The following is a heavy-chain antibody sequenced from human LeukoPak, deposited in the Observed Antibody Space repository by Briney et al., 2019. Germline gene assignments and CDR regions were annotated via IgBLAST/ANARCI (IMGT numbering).Heavy chain of an antibody. D-gene: IGHD6-19*01. V-gene: IGHV3-20*04. CDR1: GFTFDDYG. CDR2: INWNGDST. J-gene: IGHJ4*02. Sequence: PGGSLRLSCAASGFTFDDYGMSWVRQAPGKGLEWVSGINWNGDSTGYVDSVKGRFTISRDNAKNSLYLQMNSLRAEDTALYYCARDRSTVAGTSFDYWGQGTLVTVSS. CDR3: ARDRSTVAGTSFDY.